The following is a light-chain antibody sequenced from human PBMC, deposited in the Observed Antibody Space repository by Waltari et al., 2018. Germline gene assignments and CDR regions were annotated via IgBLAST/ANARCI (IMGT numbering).Light chain of an antibody. J-gene: IGLJ2*01. CDR3: QAWDTSTYHVV. Sequence: SYELTQPPSVSVSPGQTASITCSGNKLGDKYACWYQQKPGQSPVVVLYQDTKRPSGIPGRFSGSNSGKTATLTISGTQAMDEADYYCQAWDTSTYHVVFGGGTKLTVL. CDR1: KLGDKY. CDR2: QDT. V-gene: IGLV3-1*01.